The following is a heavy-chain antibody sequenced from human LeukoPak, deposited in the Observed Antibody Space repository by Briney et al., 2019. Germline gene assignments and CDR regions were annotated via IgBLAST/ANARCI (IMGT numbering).Heavy chain of an antibody. V-gene: IGHV3-7*01. Sequence: PGGSLRLSCAASGFTFSSYWMSWVRQAPGKGLEWVANIKQDGSEKYYVDSVKGRSTISRDNAKNSLYLQMNSLRAEDTAVYYCARVIGSGYWDYYYYYMDVWGKGTTDTVSS. CDR2: IKQDGSEK. CDR3: ARVIGSGYWDYYYYYMDV. CDR1: GFTFSSYW. J-gene: IGHJ6*03. D-gene: IGHD3-22*01.